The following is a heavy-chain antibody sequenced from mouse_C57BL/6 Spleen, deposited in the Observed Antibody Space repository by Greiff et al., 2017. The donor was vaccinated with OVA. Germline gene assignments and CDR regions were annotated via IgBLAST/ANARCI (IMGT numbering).Heavy chain of an antibody. V-gene: IGHV1-58*01. Sequence: EVHLVESGAELVRPGSSVKMSCKTSGYTFTSYGINWVKQRPGQGLEWIGYIYIGNGYTEYNEKFKGKATLTSDTSSSTAYMQLSSLTSEDSAIYFCARSEFITTVVGNYAMDYWGQGTSVTVSS. CDR1: GYTFTSYG. D-gene: IGHD1-1*01. J-gene: IGHJ4*01. CDR2: IYIGNGYT. CDR3: ARSEFITTVVGNYAMDY.